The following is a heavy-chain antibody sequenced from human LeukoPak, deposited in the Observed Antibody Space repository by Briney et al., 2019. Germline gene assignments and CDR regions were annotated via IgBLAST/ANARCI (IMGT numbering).Heavy chain of an antibody. J-gene: IGHJ6*02. D-gene: IGHD3-10*01. CDR1: GFTFSSYW. Sequence: GSLRLSCAASGFTFSSYWMHWVRQAPGKGLVWVSRINSDGSSTSYADSVKGRFTISRDNAKNTLYLQMNSLRAEDTAVYYCARDLSRRSFGYYYYGMDVWGQGTTVTVSS. V-gene: IGHV3-74*01. CDR2: INSDGSST. CDR3: ARDLSRRSFGYYYYGMDV.